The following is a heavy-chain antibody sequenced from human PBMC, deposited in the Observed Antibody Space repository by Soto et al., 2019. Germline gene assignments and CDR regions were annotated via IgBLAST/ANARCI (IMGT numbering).Heavy chain of an antibody. Sequence: WQTLSLTSAVYGGSFSGYYWSWIRQPPGKGLEWIGEINHSGSTNYNPSLKSRVTISVDTSKNQFSLKLSSVTAADTAVYYCARGEADYYEFWSGFGALPMDVWGQGTTVTVAS. D-gene: IGHD3-3*01. CDR3: ARGEADYYEFWSGFGALPMDV. V-gene: IGHV4-34*01. CDR1: GGSFSGYY. J-gene: IGHJ6*02. CDR2: INHSGST.